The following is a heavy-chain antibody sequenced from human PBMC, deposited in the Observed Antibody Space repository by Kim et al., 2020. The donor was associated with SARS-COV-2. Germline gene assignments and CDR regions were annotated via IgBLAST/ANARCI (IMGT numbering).Heavy chain of an antibody. D-gene: IGHD6-13*01. CDR3: ARDQSSSSWFDY. V-gene: IGHV6-1*01. J-gene: IGHJ4*02. Sequence: DYAVSMKSRITINPDTSKNQFSLQLNSVTPEDTAVYYCARDQSSSSWFDYWGQGTLVTVSS.